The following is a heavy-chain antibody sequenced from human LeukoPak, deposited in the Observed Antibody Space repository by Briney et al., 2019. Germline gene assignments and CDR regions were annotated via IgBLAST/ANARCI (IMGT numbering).Heavy chain of an antibody. CDR1: GGSISSGGYS. J-gene: IGHJ4*02. Sequence: PSETLSLTCAVSGGSISSGGYSWSWIRQPPGKGLEWIGYIYHSGSTYYNPSLKSRVTISVDRSKNQFSLKLSSVTAADTAVYYCARGRYGDYAYWGQVTLVTVSS. CDR2: IYHSGST. V-gene: IGHV4-30-2*01. D-gene: IGHD4-17*01. CDR3: ARGRYGDYAY.